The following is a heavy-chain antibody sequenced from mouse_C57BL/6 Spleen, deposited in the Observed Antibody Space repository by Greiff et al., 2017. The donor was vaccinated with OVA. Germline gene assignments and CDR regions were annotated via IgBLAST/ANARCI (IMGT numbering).Heavy chain of an antibody. CDR3: ARGDGNYEGFDY. V-gene: IGHV1-82*01. CDR1: GYAFSSSW. D-gene: IGHD2-1*01. J-gene: IGHJ2*01. CDR2: IYPGDGDT. Sequence: VQLQESGPELVKPGASVKISCKASGYAFSSSWMNWVKQRPGKGLEWIGRIYPGDGDTNYNGKFKGKATLTADKSSSTAYMQLSSLTSEDSAVYFCARGDGNYEGFDYWGQGTTLTVSS.